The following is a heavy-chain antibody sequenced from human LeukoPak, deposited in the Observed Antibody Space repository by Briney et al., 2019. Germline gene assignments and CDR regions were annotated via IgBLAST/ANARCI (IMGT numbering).Heavy chain of an antibody. D-gene: IGHD3-16*01. CDR3: ARGLISGAFDY. CDR2: INHSGST. J-gene: IGHJ4*02. Sequence: PSETLSLTCTVYGGSFSGYYWSWIRQAPGKGLEWIGEINHSGSTNYNPSLKSRVTISVDTSKNQFSLKLSSVTAADTAVYYCARGLISGAFDYWGQGTLVTVSS. CDR1: GGSFSGYY. V-gene: IGHV4-34*01.